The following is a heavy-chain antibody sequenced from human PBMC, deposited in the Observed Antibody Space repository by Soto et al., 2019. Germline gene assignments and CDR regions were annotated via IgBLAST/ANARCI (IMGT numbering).Heavy chain of an antibody. Sequence: PAETLSLTCTVCVGSISSYYWSCIRQPPGKGLEWIGYIYYSGSTNYNPSLKSRVTISVDTSKNQFSLKLSSVTAADTAVYYCARDVGNSGWYRRNDGDIWGQGTIVTVSS. D-gene: IGHD6-19*01. CDR2: IYYSGST. V-gene: IGHV4-59*01. CDR1: VGSISSYY. J-gene: IGHJ3*02. CDR3: ARDVGNSGWYRRNDGDI.